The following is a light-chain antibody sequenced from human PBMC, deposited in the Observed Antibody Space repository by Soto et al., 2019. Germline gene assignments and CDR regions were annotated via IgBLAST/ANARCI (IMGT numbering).Light chain of an antibody. CDR2: AAS. J-gene: IGKJ3*01. CDR3: QQSSTALFT. Sequence: DIQMTQSPSSLSASVGDRVTITCRASQNINTYLNWYQQKPGKAPKLLIFAASSLQSGVPSRFSGSGSRTDFTLTISSLQPEDFATYYCQQSSTALFTFGPGTKVDIK. V-gene: IGKV1-39*01. CDR1: QNINTY.